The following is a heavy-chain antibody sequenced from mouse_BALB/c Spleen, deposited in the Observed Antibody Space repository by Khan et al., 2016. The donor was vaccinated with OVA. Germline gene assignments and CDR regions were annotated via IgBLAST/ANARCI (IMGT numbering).Heavy chain of an antibody. D-gene: IGHD1-3*01. CDR2: ILPGSGTT. CDR3: AGGVYNPDMDY. CDR1: GYTFSMYW. J-gene: IGHJ4*01. V-gene: IGHV1-9*01. Sequence: QVQLKESAAELMKPGASVTMSCKATGYTFSMYWKEWVKKRPGHGLERIGEILPGSGTTHNNEKFKDKASFTADLSSNAAYMQLISLTSDDSVVDYCAGGVYNPDMDYCTQGTSDSV.